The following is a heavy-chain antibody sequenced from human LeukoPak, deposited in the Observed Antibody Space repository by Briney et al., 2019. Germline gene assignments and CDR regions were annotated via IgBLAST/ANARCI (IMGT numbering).Heavy chain of an antibody. CDR2: INPNSGGT. CDR3: ARGLYYYDSSGYVY. Sequence: ASVKVSCKASGYTFTGYYMHWVRQAPGQGLEWMGWINPNSGGTNYAQKFQGRVTMTRDTSISTAYMELSRLRSDDTAVYYCARGLYYYDSSGYVYWGQGTLVTVSS. CDR1: GYTFTGYY. V-gene: IGHV1-2*02. J-gene: IGHJ4*02. D-gene: IGHD3-22*01.